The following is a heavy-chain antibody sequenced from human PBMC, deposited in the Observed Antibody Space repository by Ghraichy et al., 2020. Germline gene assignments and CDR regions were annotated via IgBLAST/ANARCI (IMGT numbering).Heavy chain of an antibody. CDR1: DWKIRRFD. CDR2: INGNGGSS. Sequence: GGSLRLSWRTFDWKIRRFDFHYELQAPRPAFAYDTTINGNGGSSYYADSVKGRFTISRDNSKNTLYLQMSSLRAEDTAVYYCVKWGYSSSLEYFQHWGQFFLVTVSS. J-gene: IGHJ1*01. V-gene: IGHV3-64D*06. D-gene: IGHD6-6*01. CDR3: VKWGYSSSLEYFQH.